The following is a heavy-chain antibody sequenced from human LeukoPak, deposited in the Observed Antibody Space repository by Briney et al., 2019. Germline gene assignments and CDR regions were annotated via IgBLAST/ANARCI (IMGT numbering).Heavy chain of an antibody. D-gene: IGHD3-3*01. V-gene: IGHV3-23*01. CDR1: GFTFSTYA. CDR2: ISGSGEST. J-gene: IGHJ4*02. CDR3: AKDAKRNYDFWDRFDY. Sequence: PGGSLRLSCAASGFTFSTYAMSWVRQAPGKGVEWVSAISGSGESTYYAGSVKGRFTISRDNSKNTLYLQMNSLRADDTALYYCAKDAKRNYDFWDRFDYWGQGALVTVSS.